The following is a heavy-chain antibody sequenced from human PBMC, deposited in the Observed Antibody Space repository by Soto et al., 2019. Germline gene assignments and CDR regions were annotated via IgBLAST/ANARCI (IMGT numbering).Heavy chain of an antibody. CDR3: ARGLSGYDSYYFDY. Sequence: EVQLVESGGGLVKPGVSLRLSCAASGFTFSSYSMNWVRQAPGKGLEWVSSISSSSSYIYYADSVKGRFTISRDNAKNSLYLQMNSLRAEDTAVYYCARGLSGYDSYYFDYWGQGTLVTVSS. CDR1: GFTFSSYS. D-gene: IGHD5-12*01. CDR2: ISSSSSYI. V-gene: IGHV3-21*01. J-gene: IGHJ4*02.